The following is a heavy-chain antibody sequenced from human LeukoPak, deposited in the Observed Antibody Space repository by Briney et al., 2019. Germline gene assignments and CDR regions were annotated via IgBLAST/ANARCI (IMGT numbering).Heavy chain of an antibody. D-gene: IGHD3-10*01. J-gene: IGHJ4*02. CDR3: ARITRRYYGSGSYYDY. CDR2: VNHSGGT. Sequence: SETLSLTCAGYGGSFSGYYWNWIRQPPGKSLEWIGVVNHSGGTNYNPSLKSRVTISVDTSKNQFSLKLSSVTAADTAVYYCARITRRYYGSGSYYDYWGQGTLVTVSS. CDR1: GGSFSGYY. V-gene: IGHV4-34*01.